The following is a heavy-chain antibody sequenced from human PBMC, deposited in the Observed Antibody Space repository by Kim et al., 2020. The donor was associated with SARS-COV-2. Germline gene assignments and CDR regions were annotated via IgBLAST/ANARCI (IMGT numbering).Heavy chain of an antibody. V-gene: IGHV3-23*02. D-gene: IGHD2-21*02. CDR3: ATDVSGGCGGDDDSGI. J-gene: IGHJ3*02. Sequence: VKDRFTISREDSKNTVYLQMRSLRAEDTAVYYCATDVSGGCGGDDDSGIWGQGTMVTVSS.